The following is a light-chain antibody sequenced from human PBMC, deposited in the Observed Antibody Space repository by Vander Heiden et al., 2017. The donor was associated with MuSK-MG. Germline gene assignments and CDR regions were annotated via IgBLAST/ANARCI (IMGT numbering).Light chain of an antibody. J-gene: IGLJ3*02. Sequence: QSVLTQPPSASGTPGQRVTIPCSGSSPNIGSNTVNWYQQVPGTAPKLLVYSNNQRPSGVPDRFSGSKSGTSASLAISGLQSEDEADYYCAAWDASLNGWVFGGGTKVTVL. CDR2: SNN. CDR3: AAWDASLNGWV. CDR1: SPNIGSNT. V-gene: IGLV1-44*01.